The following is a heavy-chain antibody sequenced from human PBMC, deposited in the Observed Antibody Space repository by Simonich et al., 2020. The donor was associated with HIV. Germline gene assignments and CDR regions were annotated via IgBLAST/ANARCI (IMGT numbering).Heavy chain of an antibody. CDR1: GGSFSGYY. Sequence: QVQLQQWGAGLLKPSETLSLTCAVYGGSFSGYYWSWIRHPPGKGLEGFGEINHSGSTNYNPSLKSRVTISVDTSKNQFSLKLSSVTAADTAVYYCARRHPTTVTTPYFDYWGQGTLVTVSS. CDR2: INHSGST. D-gene: IGHD4-17*01. CDR3: ARRHPTTVTTPYFDY. V-gene: IGHV4-34*01. J-gene: IGHJ4*02.